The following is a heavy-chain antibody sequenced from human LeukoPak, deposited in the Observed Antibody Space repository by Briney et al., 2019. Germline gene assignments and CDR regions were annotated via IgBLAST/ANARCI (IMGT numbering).Heavy chain of an antibody. J-gene: IGHJ4*02. D-gene: IGHD2-21*02. CDR2: ISGSGGST. Sequence: GSLRLSCAASGFTFSSYAMSWVRQAPGKGLEWVSAISGSGGSTYYADSVKGRFTISRDNSKNTLDLQMNSLRAEDTAVYYCAKPYHIVVVTAAYFDYWGQGTLVTVSS. V-gene: IGHV3-23*01. CDR3: AKPYHIVVVTAAYFDY. CDR1: GFTFSSYA.